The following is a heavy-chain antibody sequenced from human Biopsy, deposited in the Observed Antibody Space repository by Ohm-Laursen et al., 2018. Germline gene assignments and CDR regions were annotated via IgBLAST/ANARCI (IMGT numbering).Heavy chain of an antibody. CDR1: GSIFSYCG. CDR2: ISSDGSNK. V-gene: IGHV3-30*18. CDR3: AKDGVAVGAGGDPYYYGMDV. Sequence: SLRLSCTASGSIFSYCGMHWVRQAPGKGLGWVAVISSDGSNKYYADSVKGRFTISRDNSKDTLYLQLNSLRAEDTAVYYCAKDGVAVGAGGDPYYYGMDVWGQGTTVTVSS. J-gene: IGHJ6*02. D-gene: IGHD2-15*01.